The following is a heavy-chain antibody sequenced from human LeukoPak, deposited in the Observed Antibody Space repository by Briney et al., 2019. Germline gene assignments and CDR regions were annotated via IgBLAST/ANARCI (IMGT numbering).Heavy chain of an antibody. CDR2: ITLSSTTM. Sequence: GGSLRLSCSASGFTFSTYSMNWVRQAPGEGLEWISYITLSSTTMYYADSVKGRFTISRDNANNSLYLQMNNLRAEDTAVYYCARGVQFLDYWGRGTLVSVSS. V-gene: IGHV3-48*01. J-gene: IGHJ4*02. CDR3: ARGVQFLDY. CDR1: GFTFSTYS. D-gene: IGHD5-24*01.